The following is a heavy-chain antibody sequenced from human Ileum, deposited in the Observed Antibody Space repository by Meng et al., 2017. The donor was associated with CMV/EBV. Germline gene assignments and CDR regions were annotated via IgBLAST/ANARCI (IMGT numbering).Heavy chain of an antibody. V-gene: IGHV4-61*01. CDR1: GASVNTDNSY. Sequence: TVSGASVNTDNSYWSWIRQAPGKGLEFIGYVYYSGATNYNPFFKSRVTISVDTSKNQFSLKLTSVSAADTAVYYCTRGNTALWDSDSWGQGTLVTVSS. CDR2: VYYSGAT. CDR3: TRGNTALWDSDS. J-gene: IGHJ4*02. D-gene: IGHD3-10*01.